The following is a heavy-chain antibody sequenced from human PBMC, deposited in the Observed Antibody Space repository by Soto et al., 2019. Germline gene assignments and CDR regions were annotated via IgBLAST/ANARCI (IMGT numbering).Heavy chain of an antibody. D-gene: IGHD3-10*01. Sequence: EVQLVESGGGLVQPGGSLRLSCAASGFSFSSYWMHWVSQVPGKGLVWVSRIKTDGSVITYADSVEGRFTISRDNAKNTPYLQMNTLRAEDTAVYYCARVRHGAWSFDLWGRGTLVSVSS. CDR3: ARVRHGAWSFDL. V-gene: IGHV3-74*01. CDR2: IKTDGSVI. J-gene: IGHJ2*01. CDR1: GFSFSSYW.